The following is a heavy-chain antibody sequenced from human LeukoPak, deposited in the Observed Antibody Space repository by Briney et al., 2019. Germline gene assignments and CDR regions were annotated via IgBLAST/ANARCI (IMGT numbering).Heavy chain of an antibody. Sequence: SETLSLTCTVSGGSISSSNYYWGWIRQPPGNGLEWIGSVYHSGSTYYTPSLKSRVTISVDTSKNQFSLQLSSVTAADTAVYYCARLRDSRSYYFDYWGQGILVTVSS. CDR2: VYHSGST. CDR1: GGSISSSNYY. D-gene: IGHD6-6*01. J-gene: IGHJ4*02. CDR3: ARLRDSRSYYFDY. V-gene: IGHV4-39*01.